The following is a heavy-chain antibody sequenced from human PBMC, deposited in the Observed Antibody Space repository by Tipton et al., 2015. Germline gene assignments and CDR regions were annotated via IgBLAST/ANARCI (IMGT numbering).Heavy chain of an antibody. D-gene: IGHD5-12*01. J-gene: IGHJ4*02. V-gene: IGHV3-7*01. Sequence: SLRLSCAASGFTFSNYWMTWVRQAPGKGLEGVANIKPDGGESYYVDSVKGRFTFSRDNAKNSLHLQMNSLRAEDTAVYYCARSGGYGSDFWGQGTLVSVPS. CDR2: IKPDGGES. CDR1: GFTFSNYW. CDR3: ARSGGYGSDF.